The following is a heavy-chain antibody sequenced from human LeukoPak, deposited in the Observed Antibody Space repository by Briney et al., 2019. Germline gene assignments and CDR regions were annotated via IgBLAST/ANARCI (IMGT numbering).Heavy chain of an antibody. CDR1: GYTFTSYA. D-gene: IGHD4-17*01. Sequence: ASVKVSCKASGYTFTSYAMHWVRQAPGQRLEWMGWINAGNGNTKYSQKFQGRVTITRDTSASTAYMELSSLRSEDTAVYYCARDGYGDYVGKYYFDYWGQGTLVTVSS. J-gene: IGHJ4*02. CDR3: ARDGYGDYVGKYYFDY. CDR2: INAGNGNT. V-gene: IGHV1-3*01.